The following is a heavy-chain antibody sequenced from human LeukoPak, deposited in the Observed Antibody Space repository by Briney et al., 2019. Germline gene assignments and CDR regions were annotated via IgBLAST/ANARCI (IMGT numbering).Heavy chain of an antibody. Sequence: GGSLRLSCAASGFTFSSYWMHWVRQAPGKGLVWVSRIKSDGSSTSYADSVKGRFTISRDNAKNTLYLQMNSLRAEDTAVYYCARTSAARYAFDIWGQGTMVTVSS. CDR1: GFTFSSYW. CDR3: ARTSAARYAFDI. V-gene: IGHV3-74*01. J-gene: IGHJ3*02. D-gene: IGHD6-6*01. CDR2: IKSDGSST.